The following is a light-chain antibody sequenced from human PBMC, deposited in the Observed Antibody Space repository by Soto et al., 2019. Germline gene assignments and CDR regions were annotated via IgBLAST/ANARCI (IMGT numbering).Light chain of an antibody. J-gene: IGKJ3*01. V-gene: IGKV1-39*01. CDR1: QAISDY. CDR2: GAS. CDR3: QQTYSLPIT. Sequence: DIQMTPSPSSLSASVGDRVAITCRATQAISDYLNWYQQKPGKALKLLIYGASNLQSDVPSRFSGSGSGTDFTLTISGLQPEDFGIYYCQQTYSLPITFGPGTKVDVK.